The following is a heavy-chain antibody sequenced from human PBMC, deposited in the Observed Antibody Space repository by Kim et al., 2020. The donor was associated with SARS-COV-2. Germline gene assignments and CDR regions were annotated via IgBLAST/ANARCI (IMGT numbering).Heavy chain of an antibody. Sequence: SVKVSCKASGGTFSSYAISWVRQAPGQELEWMGRIIPILGIANYAQKFQGRVTITADKSTSTAYMELSSLRSEDTAVYYCARARALGSGSYNYWGQGTLVTVSS. CDR1: GGTFSSYA. D-gene: IGHD3-10*01. CDR3: ARARALGSGSYNY. V-gene: IGHV1-69*04. J-gene: IGHJ4*02. CDR2: IIPILGIA.